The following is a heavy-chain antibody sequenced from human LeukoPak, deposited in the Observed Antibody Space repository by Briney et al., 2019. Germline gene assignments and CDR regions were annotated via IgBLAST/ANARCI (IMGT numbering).Heavy chain of an antibody. CDR3: ARGGTSSWPPRPFDY. Sequence: GASVKVSCKASGYTFTSYDINWVRQATGQGFEWMGWMNPNSGNTGYAQKFQGRVTMTRNTSISTTYMELSSLRSEDTAVYYCARGGTSSWPPRPFDYWGQGTLVTVSS. J-gene: IGHJ4*02. V-gene: IGHV1-8*01. CDR2: MNPNSGNT. D-gene: IGHD6-13*01. CDR1: GYTFTSYD.